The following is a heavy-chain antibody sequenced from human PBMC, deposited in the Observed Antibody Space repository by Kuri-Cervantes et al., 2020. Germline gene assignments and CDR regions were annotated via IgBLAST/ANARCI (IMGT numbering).Heavy chain of an antibody. J-gene: IGHJ5*02. CDR1: GFTFSSYG. Sequence: GESLKISCAASGFTFSSYGMHWVRQAPGKGLEWVAVISYDGSNKYYADSVKGRFTISRDNSKNTLYLQMNSLRAEDTAVYYCARDRAMVRGVIKILNWFDPWGQGTLVTVSS. V-gene: IGHV3-30*03. D-gene: IGHD3-10*01. CDR2: ISYDGSNK. CDR3: ARDRAMVRGVIKILNWFDP.